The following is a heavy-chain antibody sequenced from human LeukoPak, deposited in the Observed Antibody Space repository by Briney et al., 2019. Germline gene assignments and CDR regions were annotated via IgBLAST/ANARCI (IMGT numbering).Heavy chain of an antibody. CDR1: GFDFSSNW. CDR2: IKGDGIST. J-gene: IGHJ4*02. Sequence: GGSLRLSCAASGFDFSSNWMHWVRHAPGQGLVGVSRIKGDGISTNYADSVKGRFTISRDIAKNTLYLQMNSLRAEDTGVYYCAKDHYWSIDYWGRGTLVTVSS. V-gene: IGHV3-74*01. D-gene: IGHD3-3*01. CDR3: AKDHYWSIDY.